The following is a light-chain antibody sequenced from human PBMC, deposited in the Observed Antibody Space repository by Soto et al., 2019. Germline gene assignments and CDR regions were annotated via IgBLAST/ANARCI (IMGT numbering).Light chain of an antibody. V-gene: IGLV1-47*02. CDR3: TSYTPTGALV. Sequence: QSVLTQPPSASGTPGQRVTISCSGSSSNIGTNYVYWYKQLPGTAPKLLIYCNDQRPSGVPDRLSGSKSGTSASLAISGLRSEDEADYYCTSYTPTGALVFGSGTKVTVL. CDR1: SSNIGTNY. J-gene: IGLJ6*01. CDR2: CND.